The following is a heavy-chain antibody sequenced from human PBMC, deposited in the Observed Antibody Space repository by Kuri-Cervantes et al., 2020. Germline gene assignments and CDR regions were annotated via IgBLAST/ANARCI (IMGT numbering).Heavy chain of an antibody. CDR2: IIPILGIA. Sequence: SVKVSCKASGGTFSSYTISWVRQAPGQGLEWMGRIIPILGIANYAQKFQGRVTITADKSTSTAYMELSSLRSEDTAVYYCARDGGLYDSSDYWGQGTLVTVSS. V-gene: IGHV1-69*04. J-gene: IGHJ4*02. CDR3: ARDGGLYDSSDY. D-gene: IGHD3-22*01. CDR1: GGTFSSYT.